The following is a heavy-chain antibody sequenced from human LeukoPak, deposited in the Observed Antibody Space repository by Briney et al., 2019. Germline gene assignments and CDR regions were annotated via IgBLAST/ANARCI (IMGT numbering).Heavy chain of an antibody. J-gene: IGHJ4*02. CDR3: AISYYGSGSYYSFRY. CDR1: GGSFSTYY. Sequence: SETLSLTCTVSGGSFSTYYWSWIRQPPGKGLEWIGYVYYTGSTNYNPSLKSRVTISVDTSKYQFSLKVGSVTAADTAVYYCAISYYGSGSYYSFRYWGQGTLVTVSS. V-gene: IGHV4-59*01. D-gene: IGHD3-10*01. CDR2: VYYTGST.